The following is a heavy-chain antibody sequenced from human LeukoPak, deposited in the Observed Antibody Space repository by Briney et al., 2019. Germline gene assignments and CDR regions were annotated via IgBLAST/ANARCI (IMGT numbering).Heavy chain of an antibody. Sequence: PSETLSLTCTVSGGSISSSSYYWGWIRQPPGKGLEWIGSIYYSGSTYYNPSLKSRVTISVDTSKNQFSLKLSSVTAADTAVYYCARLGCSSTSCYMNYYMDVWGEGTTVTVSS. D-gene: IGHD2-2*02. V-gene: IGHV4-39*01. J-gene: IGHJ6*03. CDR2: IYYSGST. CDR1: GGSISSSSYY. CDR3: ARLGCSSTSCYMNYYMDV.